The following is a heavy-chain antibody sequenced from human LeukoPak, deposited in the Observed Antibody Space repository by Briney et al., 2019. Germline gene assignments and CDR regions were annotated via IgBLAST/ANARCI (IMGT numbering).Heavy chain of an antibody. J-gene: IGHJ4*02. D-gene: IGHD4-17*01. CDR2: IIPMFGTT. V-gene: IGHV1-69*05. Sequence: ASVRVSCKASGGTLSNYALSWVRQAPGQGLEWMGGIIPMFGTTKYAQGFQGRVTITTDESTRTAYMELSSLRSEDTAVFYCATTSMYGDYVAFAFAHWGQGTLVTVSS. CDR1: GGTLSNYA. CDR3: ATTSMYGDYVAFAFAH.